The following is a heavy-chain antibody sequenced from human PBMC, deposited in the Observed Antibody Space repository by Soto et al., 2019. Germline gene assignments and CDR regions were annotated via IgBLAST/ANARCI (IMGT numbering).Heavy chain of an antibody. CDR2: ISYDGSNK. J-gene: IGHJ4*02. Sequence: QVQLVESGGGVVQPGRSLRLSCAASGFTFSSYAMHWVRQAPGKGLEWVAVISYDGSNKYYADSVKGRFIISRDNSKNTLYLQMNSLRAEDTAVYYCATTKLDYWGQGTLVTVSS. CDR1: GFTFSSYA. V-gene: IGHV3-30-3*01. CDR3: ATTKLDY.